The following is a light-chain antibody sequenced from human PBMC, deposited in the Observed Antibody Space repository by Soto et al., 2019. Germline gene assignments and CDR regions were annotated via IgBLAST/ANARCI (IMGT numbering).Light chain of an antibody. V-gene: IGKV1D-12*01. Sequence: DIQMTQSPSSVSASVGDRVTITCRASQDISNSLAWYQQKPGKAPKLLIYAASSLQSGVPSRFSGSGSGTDFTLTISSLQPEDFATYYCQQADSFPLTFGGGTKVDIK. J-gene: IGKJ4*01. CDR3: QQADSFPLT. CDR1: QDISNS. CDR2: AAS.